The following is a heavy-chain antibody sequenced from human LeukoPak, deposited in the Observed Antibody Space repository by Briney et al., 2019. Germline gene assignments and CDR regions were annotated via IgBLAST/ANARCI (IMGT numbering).Heavy chain of an antibody. J-gene: IGHJ4*02. CDR3: ARHGRDYYDSSGFWADY. CDR1: GGSISSYY. CDR2: IYYSGST. Sequence: SETLSLTCTLSGGSISSYYWSWIRQPPGKGLEWIGYIYYSGSTNYNPSLKSRVTISVDTSKNQFSLKLSSVTAADTAVYYCARHGRDYYDSSGFWADYWGQGTLVTVSS. D-gene: IGHD3-22*01. V-gene: IGHV4-59*08.